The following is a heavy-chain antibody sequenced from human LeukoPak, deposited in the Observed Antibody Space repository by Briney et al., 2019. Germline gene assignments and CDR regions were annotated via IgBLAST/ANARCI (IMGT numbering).Heavy chain of an antibody. CDR3: ARLLRPTKVMDY. CDR2: INHSGST. J-gene: IGHJ4*02. Sequence: SETLSLTCTVSGGSISSYYWSWIRQPPGKGLEWIGEINHSGSTNYNPSLKSRVTISVDTSKNQFSLKLSSVTAADTAVYYCARLLRPTKVMDYWGQGTLVTVSS. CDR1: GGSISSYY. V-gene: IGHV4-34*01. D-gene: IGHD2-21*01.